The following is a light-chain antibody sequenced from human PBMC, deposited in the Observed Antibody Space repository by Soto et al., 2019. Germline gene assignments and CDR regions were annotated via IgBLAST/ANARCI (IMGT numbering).Light chain of an antibody. CDR1: QIVSSNY. CDR2: GAS. V-gene: IGKV3-20*01. CDR3: QQYNNWPLLT. Sequence: EIVLTQSPGTLSLSPGERASLSCRASQIVSSNYLAWFQQKPGQAPRLLISGASNRASDIPDRFSGSGSWTDFTLTISRLEPEDFAVYYCQQYNNWPLLTFGGGTKVEIK. J-gene: IGKJ4*01.